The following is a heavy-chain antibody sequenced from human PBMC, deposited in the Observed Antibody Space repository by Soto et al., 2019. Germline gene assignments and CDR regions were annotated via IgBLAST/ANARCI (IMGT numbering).Heavy chain of an antibody. J-gene: IGHJ4*02. Sequence: GSLRLSCAASGFTFSSSAISWVRQAPGKGLEWVSAVSANGQGIYYADSVRGRFTISRDNSKNTVFLHMDSLSAEDTAVYYCEKDRHYPRDYFHYWGQGTRVTVS. CDR3: EKDRHYPRDYFHY. CDR1: GFTFSSSA. D-gene: IGHD3-10*01. V-gene: IGHV3-23*01. CDR2: VSANGQGI.